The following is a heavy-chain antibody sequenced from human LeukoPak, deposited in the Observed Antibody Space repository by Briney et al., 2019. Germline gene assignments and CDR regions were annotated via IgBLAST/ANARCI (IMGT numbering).Heavy chain of an antibody. Sequence: GGSLRLSCAASGFTFDDYTMHWVRQAPGKGLEWVSLISWDGGSTYYADSVKGRFTISRDNSKNSLYLQMNSLRTEDTALYYCAKDSTYSSSPTAHFDYWGQGTLVTVSS. V-gene: IGHV3-43*01. D-gene: IGHD6-13*01. CDR1: GFTFDDYT. J-gene: IGHJ4*02. CDR3: AKDSTYSSSPTAHFDY. CDR2: ISWDGGST.